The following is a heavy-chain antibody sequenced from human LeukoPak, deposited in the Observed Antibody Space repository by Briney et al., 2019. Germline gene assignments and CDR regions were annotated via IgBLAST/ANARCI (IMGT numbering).Heavy chain of an antibody. D-gene: IGHD5-24*01. CDR1: GGSISSYY. V-gene: IGHV4-59*06. Sequence: SETLSLTCTVSGGSISSYYWSWIRQHPGKGLEWIGYIYYSGNTYYSPSLKSRLSISIETSKNRFSLKLSSVTAADTAVYYCARGQDGYSSFYTWFDPWGQGTLVTVSS. CDR2: IYYSGNT. CDR3: ARGQDGYSSFYTWFDP. J-gene: IGHJ5*02.